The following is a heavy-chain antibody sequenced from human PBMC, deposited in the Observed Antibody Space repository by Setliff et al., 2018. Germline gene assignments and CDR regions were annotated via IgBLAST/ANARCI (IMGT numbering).Heavy chain of an antibody. CDR2: IYYSGST. CDR3: ARVALVVVIRNAFDI. V-gene: IGHV4-59*06. J-gene: IGHJ3*02. D-gene: IGHD2-21*01. CDR1: GGSISSHY. Sequence: PSETLSLTCTVSGGSISSHYWSWVRQPPGKGLEWIGYIYYSGSTYYNPSLKSRVTISVDTSKNQFSLKLSSVTAADTAVYYCARVALVVVIRNAFDIWGQGTMVTVSS.